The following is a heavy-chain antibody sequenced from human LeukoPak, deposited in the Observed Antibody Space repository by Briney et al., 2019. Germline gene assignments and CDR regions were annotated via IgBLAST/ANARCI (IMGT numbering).Heavy chain of an antibody. V-gene: IGHV1-18*01. Sequence: ASVKVSCKASGYTFTSYDINWVRQATGQGLEWMGWISAYNGNTNYAQKLQGRVTMTTDTSTSTAYMELRSLRSDDTAVYYCARESGRDFPDWGQGTPVTVSS. J-gene: IGHJ4*02. CDR3: ARESGRDFPD. D-gene: IGHD2-21*01. CDR1: GYTFTSYD. CDR2: ISAYNGNT.